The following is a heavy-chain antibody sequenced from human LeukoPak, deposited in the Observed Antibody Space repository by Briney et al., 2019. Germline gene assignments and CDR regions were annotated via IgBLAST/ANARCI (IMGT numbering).Heavy chain of an antibody. V-gene: IGHV1-24*01. Sequence: ASVKVSCKVSGYTLTELSMHWVRQAPGKGLEWMGGFDPEDGETIYAQKFQGRVTMTRNTSISTAYMELSSLRSEDTAVYYCALAVAGPFDYWGQGTLVTVSS. CDR2: FDPEDGET. CDR3: ALAVAGPFDY. D-gene: IGHD6-19*01. J-gene: IGHJ4*02. CDR1: GYTLTELS.